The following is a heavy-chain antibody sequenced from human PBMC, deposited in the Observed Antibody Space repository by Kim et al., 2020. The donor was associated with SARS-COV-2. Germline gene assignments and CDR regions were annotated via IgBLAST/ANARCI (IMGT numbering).Heavy chain of an antibody. J-gene: IGHJ6*02. CDR2: IIPILGIA. CDR3: ARDPTAMSYYYYYGMDV. V-gene: IGHV1-69*04. D-gene: IGHD5-18*01. Sequence: SVKVSCKASGGTFSSYAISWVRQAPGQGLEWMGRIIPILGIANYAQKFQGRVTITADKSTSTAYMELSSLRSEDTAVYYCARDPTAMSYYYYYGMDVWGQGTTVTVSS. CDR1: GGTFSSYA.